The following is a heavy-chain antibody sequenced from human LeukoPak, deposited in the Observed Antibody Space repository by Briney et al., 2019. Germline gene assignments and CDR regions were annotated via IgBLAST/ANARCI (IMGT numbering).Heavy chain of an antibody. Sequence: SETLSLTCTVSGGSISSYYWSWIRQPPGKGLEWIGYIYYSGSTNYNPSLKSRVTISVDTSKNQFSLQLNSVTPEDTAVYYCARATIAAAGTENWFDPWGQGTLVTVSS. CDR1: GGSISSYY. V-gene: IGHV4-59*12. CDR2: IYYSGST. J-gene: IGHJ5*02. D-gene: IGHD6-13*01. CDR3: ARATIAAAGTENWFDP.